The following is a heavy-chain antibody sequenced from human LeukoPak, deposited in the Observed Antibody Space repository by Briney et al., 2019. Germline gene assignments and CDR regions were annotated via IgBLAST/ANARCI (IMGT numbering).Heavy chain of an antibody. J-gene: IGHJ5*02. Sequence: GGSLRLSCAASGFTFSSYWMTWVRQAPGRGLEWVASIKQDGSEKYYVDSVKGRFTISRDNAKNSLYLQMNSLRAEDTAVYYCARDIFGSGSQEWFDPWGQGTLVTVSS. CDR1: GFTFSSYW. V-gene: IGHV3-7*01. CDR3: ARDIFGSGSQEWFDP. CDR2: IKQDGSEK. D-gene: IGHD3-10*01.